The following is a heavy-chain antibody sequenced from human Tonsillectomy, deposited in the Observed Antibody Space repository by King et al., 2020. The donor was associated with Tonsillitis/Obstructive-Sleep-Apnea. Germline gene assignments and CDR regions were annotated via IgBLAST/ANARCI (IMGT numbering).Heavy chain of an antibody. D-gene: IGHD6-13*01. Sequence: QLVQSGGGLVQPGGSLRLSCAASGFTFSSYSMNLVRQAPGKGLEWVSYISSSSRTIYYAESVKGRFTISRDNAKNSLYLEMNSLRDEDTAVYYCARSPMLQQLFWNWFDPWGQGTLVTVSS. CDR2: ISSSSRTI. V-gene: IGHV3-48*02. CDR1: GFTFSSYS. CDR3: ARSPMLQQLFWNWFDP. J-gene: IGHJ5*02.